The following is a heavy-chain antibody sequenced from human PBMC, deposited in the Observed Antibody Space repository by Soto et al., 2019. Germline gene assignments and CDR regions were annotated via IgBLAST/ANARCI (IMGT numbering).Heavy chain of an antibody. CDR1: GGTFSSYA. CDR3: ARDQGRVAGTRALVY. V-gene: IGHV1-69*01. J-gene: IGHJ4*02. CDR2: IIPIFGTA. Sequence: QVQLVQSGAEVKKPGSSVKVSCKASGGTFSSYAISWVRQAPGQGLEWMGGIIPIFGTANYAQKFQGRVTITADEYTSIADMGLSRLGCEDTAVYCCARDQGRVAGTRALVYWGQGTLVTVSS. D-gene: IGHD6-19*01.